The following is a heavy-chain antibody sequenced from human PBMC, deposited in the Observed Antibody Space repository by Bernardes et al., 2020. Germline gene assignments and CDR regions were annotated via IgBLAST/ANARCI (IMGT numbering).Heavy chain of an antibody. D-gene: IGHD2-8*01. J-gene: IGHJ5*02. CDR2: ISYDGSNK. CDR1: GFTFSSYG. V-gene: IGHV3-30*18. CDR3: AKSVGYCTNGVCYPLFDP. Sequence: GGSLRLSCAASGFTFSSYGMHWVRQAPGKGLEWVAVISYDGSNKYYADYVKGRFTIPRDNSKNTLDLQMNSLTAEDTAVYYCAKSVGYCTNGVCYPLFDPWGQGKLVTVSS.